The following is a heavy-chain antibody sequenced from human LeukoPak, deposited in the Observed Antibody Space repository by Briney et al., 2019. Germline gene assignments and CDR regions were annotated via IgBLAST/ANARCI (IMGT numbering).Heavy chain of an antibody. J-gene: IGHJ4*02. Sequence: SETLSLTCTVSGGSISSTYYYWGWIRQPPGTGLEWIGNFHYSGSNSCNPSLKSRVTISVDTSKNQFSLRLSSVTAADTAVYYCARQVTFGYAYAYYFDYWGQGTLVTVSS. D-gene: IGHD3-16*01. CDR1: GGSISSTYYY. CDR3: ARQVTFGYAYAYYFDY. V-gene: IGHV4-39*01. CDR2: FHYSGSN.